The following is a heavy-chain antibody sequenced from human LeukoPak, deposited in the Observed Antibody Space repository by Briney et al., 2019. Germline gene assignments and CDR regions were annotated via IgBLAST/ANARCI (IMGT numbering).Heavy chain of an antibody. Sequence: GGSLRLSCAASGFTFSNVWMSWVRQAPGKGLEWVGRIKSKTDGGTTDCAAPVKGRFTISGDDSKNTLYLQMNSLKTEDTAVYYCTTQYYYDSSGYYYPFGVDYWGQGTLVTVSS. J-gene: IGHJ4*02. V-gene: IGHV3-15*01. CDR2: IKSKTDGGTT. CDR3: TTQYYYDSSGYYYPFGVDY. D-gene: IGHD3-22*01. CDR1: GFTFSNVW.